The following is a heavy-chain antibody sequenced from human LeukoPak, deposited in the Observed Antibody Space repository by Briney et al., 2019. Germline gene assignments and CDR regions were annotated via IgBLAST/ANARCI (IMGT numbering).Heavy chain of an antibody. CDR1: GYTFTGYY. V-gene: IGHV1-2*02. CDR3: ASCSLSAMYNFDC. J-gene: IGHJ4*02. D-gene: IGHD2-2*01. CDR2: INPNSGGT. Sequence: GASVKVSCKASGYTFTGYYMHWVRQAPGQGLEWMGWINPNSGGTNYAQKFQGRVTMTRDTSISTAYMELSRLRSDDTAVYYCASCSLSAMYNFDCWGQGTLVTVSS.